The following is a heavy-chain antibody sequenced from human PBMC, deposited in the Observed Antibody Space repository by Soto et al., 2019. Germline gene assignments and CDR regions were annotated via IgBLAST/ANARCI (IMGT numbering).Heavy chain of an antibody. J-gene: IGHJ6*03. CDR3: ARDRSLREYYDFWSGYWDYYMDV. Sequence: LSLTCTVSGGSISSYYWSWIRQPPGKGLEWIGYIYYSGSTNYNPSLKSRVTISVDTSKNQFSLKLSSVTAADTAVYYCARDRSLREYYDFWSGYWDYYMDVWGKGTTVTVSS. V-gene: IGHV4-59*01. D-gene: IGHD3-3*01. CDR2: IYYSGST. CDR1: GGSISSYY.